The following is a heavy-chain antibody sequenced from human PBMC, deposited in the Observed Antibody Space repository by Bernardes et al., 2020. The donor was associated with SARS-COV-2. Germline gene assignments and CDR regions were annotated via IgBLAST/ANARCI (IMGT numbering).Heavy chain of an antibody. CDR2: INHNGST. CDR3: ARERHYYGSGSYYNGGTRPHNWFDP. Sequence: SETLSLTCAVYGGSFSGYYWSWIRQPPGKGLEWIGEINHNGSTNYNPSLKSRVTISVDTSKNQFSLKLSSVTAADTAVYYCARERHYYGSGSYYNGGTRPHNWFDPWGQGTLVTVSS. D-gene: IGHD3-10*01. CDR1: GGSFSGYY. V-gene: IGHV4-34*01. J-gene: IGHJ5*02.